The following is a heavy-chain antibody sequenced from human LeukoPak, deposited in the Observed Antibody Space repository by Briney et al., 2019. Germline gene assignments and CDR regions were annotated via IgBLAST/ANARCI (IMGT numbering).Heavy chain of an antibody. CDR1: GGSISSSSYY. CDR2: IYYSGST. CDR3: ARPRDYDFWSGSPSWSDAFDI. J-gene: IGHJ3*02. D-gene: IGHD3-3*01. V-gene: IGHV4-39*01. Sequence: SETLSLTCTVSGGSISSSSYYWGWIRQPPGKGLERIGSIYYSGSTYYNPSLKSRVTISVDTSKNQFSLKLSSVTAADTAVYYCARPRDYDFWSGSPSWSDAFDIWGQGTMVTVSS.